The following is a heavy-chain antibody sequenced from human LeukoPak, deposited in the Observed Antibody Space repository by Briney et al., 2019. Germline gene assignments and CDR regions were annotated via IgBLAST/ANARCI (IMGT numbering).Heavy chain of an antibody. D-gene: IGHD3-22*01. Sequence: SETLSLTCTVSGGSISSGSYYWSWIRQPAGKGLEWTGRIYTSGSTNYNPSLKSRVTISVDTSKNQFSLKLSSVTAADTAVYYCAGVHHDSDIWGQGTMVTVSS. CDR1: GGSISSGSYY. CDR2: IYTSGST. V-gene: IGHV4-61*02. J-gene: IGHJ3*02. CDR3: AGVHHDSDI.